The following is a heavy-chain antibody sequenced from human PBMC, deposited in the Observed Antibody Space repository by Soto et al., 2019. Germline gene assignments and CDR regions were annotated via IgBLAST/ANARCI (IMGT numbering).Heavy chain of an antibody. CDR2: ISDDGART. CDR1: GFVFEVYW. Sequence: GGSLRLSCVASGFVFEVYWMHWVRQVPGKGLEWVSRISDDGARTDYADSVRGRFTISGDNANNALYLQMNALRGEDTAVYFCTRGPRPSSIGTGGVWGRGALATVSS. D-gene: IGHD2-2*01. V-gene: IGHV3-74*01. J-gene: IGHJ1*01. CDR3: TRGPRPSSIGTGGV.